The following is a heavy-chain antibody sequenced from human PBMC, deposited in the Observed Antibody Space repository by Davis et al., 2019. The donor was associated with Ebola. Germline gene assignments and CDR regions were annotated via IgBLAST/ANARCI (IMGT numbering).Heavy chain of an antibody. J-gene: IGHJ5*02. CDR1: RYTFPSYY. CDR2: INPSGGST. CDR3: ARDLGGIAARPGWFDP. Sequence: AASVKVSCKASRYTFPSYYMHWVRQAPGQGLEWMGIINPSGGSTSYAQKFQGRVTMTRDTSTSTVYMELSSLRSEDTAVYYCARDLGGIAARPGWFDPWGQGTLVTVSS. V-gene: IGHV1-46*01. D-gene: IGHD6-6*01.